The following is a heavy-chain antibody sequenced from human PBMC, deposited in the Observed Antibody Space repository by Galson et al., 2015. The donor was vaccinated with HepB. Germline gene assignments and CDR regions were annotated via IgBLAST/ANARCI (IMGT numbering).Heavy chain of an antibody. Sequence: SLRLSCASSGFTFSSYWMSWVRQAPGKGLEWVANIKQDGSDKYYVDSVKGRFSISRDNAKNSLFLQMNTLRAEDTAVYYCGREIHTYYDNNGYPNAPFDNWGQGTLVTVSS. J-gene: IGHJ4*02. V-gene: IGHV3-7*01. CDR2: IKQDGSDK. CDR1: GFTFSSYW. D-gene: IGHD3-22*01. CDR3: GREIHTYYDNNGYPNAPFDN.